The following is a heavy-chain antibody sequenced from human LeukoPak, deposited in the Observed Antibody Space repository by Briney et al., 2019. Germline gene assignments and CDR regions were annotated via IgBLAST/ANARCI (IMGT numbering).Heavy chain of an antibody. CDR2: INHSGST. Sequence: PSETLSLTCAVYGGSFSGYYWSWIRQPPGKGLEWIGEINHSGSTNYNPSLKSRVTISVDTSKNQFSLKLSSVTAADTAVYYCASRSLLWFGGYIWGQGTMVTVSS. J-gene: IGHJ3*02. D-gene: IGHD3-10*01. V-gene: IGHV4-34*01. CDR3: ASRSLLWFGGYI. CDR1: GGSFSGYY.